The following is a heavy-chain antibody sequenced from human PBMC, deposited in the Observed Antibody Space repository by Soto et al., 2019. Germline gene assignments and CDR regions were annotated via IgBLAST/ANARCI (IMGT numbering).Heavy chain of an antibody. CDR2: ISYDGSKK. D-gene: IGHD6-19*01. CDR1: GFTFSSYG. Sequence: QVQLVESGGGVVQPGRSLSLSCAASGFTFSSYGMHWVRQAPGKGLEWVAVISYDGSKKYYADSVKGRFTISRDNSKNTLYMQMNSVRAEDTAVYYCAKDRGWLAERYYYGMDVRGQGTTGTVSS. J-gene: IGHJ6*02. CDR3: AKDRGWLAERYYYGMDV. V-gene: IGHV3-30*18.